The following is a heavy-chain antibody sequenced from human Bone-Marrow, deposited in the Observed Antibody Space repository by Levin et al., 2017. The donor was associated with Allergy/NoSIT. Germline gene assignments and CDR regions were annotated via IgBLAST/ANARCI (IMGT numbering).Heavy chain of an antibody. CDR3: ARDGKLPPNTQYYFDY. D-gene: IGHD2-15*01. Sequence: GESLKISCAASGFTFSSYAMHWVRQAPGKGLEWVAVISYDGSNKYYADSVKGRFAISRDNSKNTLYLQMNSLRAEDTAMYYCARDGKLPPNTQYYFDYWGQGTLVTVSS. V-gene: IGHV3-30*09. J-gene: IGHJ4*02. CDR1: GFTFSSYA. CDR2: ISYDGSNK.